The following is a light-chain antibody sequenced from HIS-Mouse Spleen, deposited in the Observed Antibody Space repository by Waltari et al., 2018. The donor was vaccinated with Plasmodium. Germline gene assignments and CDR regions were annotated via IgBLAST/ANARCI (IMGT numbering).Light chain of an antibody. Sequence: DIVMTQSPDSLAVSLGERATINCQSSQSVLYSSNNKNYLAWYHQKPGQPPKLLIYWASTRESGVPDRFSGSGSGTDFTLTISSLQAEDVAVYYCQQYYSTSYTFGQGTKLEIK. CDR3: QQYYSTSYT. J-gene: IGKJ2*01. CDR2: WAS. V-gene: IGKV4-1*01. CDR1: QSVLYSSNNKNY.